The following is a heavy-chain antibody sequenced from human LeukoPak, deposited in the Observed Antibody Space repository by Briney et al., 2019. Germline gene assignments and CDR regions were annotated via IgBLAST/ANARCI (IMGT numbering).Heavy chain of an antibody. D-gene: IGHD6-13*01. CDR2: IYYSGST. Sequence: SETLSLTCTVSGGSISSSSYYWGWIRQPPGKGLEWIGSIYYSGSTYYNPSLKSRVTISVDTSKNQFSLKLSSVTAADTAVYYCTRDPIAAAGGMDVWGKGTTVTVSS. CDR3: TRDPIAAAGGMDV. V-gene: IGHV4-39*07. J-gene: IGHJ6*03. CDR1: GGSISSSSYY.